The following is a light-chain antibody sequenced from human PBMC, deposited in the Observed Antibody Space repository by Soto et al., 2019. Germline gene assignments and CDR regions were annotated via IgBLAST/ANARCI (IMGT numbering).Light chain of an antibody. CDR3: QQRSSWPLT. Sequence: EIVLTQSPATLSLSPGERATLSCRASQSVISYLAWYQQKFGQPPRLLIYDASNRATGISARFSGSGSGTDFTLTISSLEPEDSAVYYCQQRSSWPLTFGGGTKVEIK. J-gene: IGKJ4*01. CDR2: DAS. V-gene: IGKV3-11*01. CDR1: QSVISY.